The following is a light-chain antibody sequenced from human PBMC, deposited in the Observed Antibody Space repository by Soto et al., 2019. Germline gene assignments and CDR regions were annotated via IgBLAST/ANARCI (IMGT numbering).Light chain of an antibody. J-gene: IGLJ1*01. V-gene: IGLV1-40*01. CDR2: GNS. CDR3: QSYDSSLSGYG. CDR1: SSNIGAGYD. Sequence: QSVLTQPPSLSGAPGQRVTISCTGSSSNIGAGYDVHWYQQLPGTAPKLLIYGNSNRPSGVPDRFSGSKSGTSASLAITGLQAEDEADYYCQSYDSSLSGYGFGTGTKLTVL.